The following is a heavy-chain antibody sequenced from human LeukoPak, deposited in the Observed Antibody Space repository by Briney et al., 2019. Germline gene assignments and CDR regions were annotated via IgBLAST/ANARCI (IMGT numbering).Heavy chain of an antibody. J-gene: IGHJ6*02. D-gene: IGHD2-15*01. CDR1: GYTFTSYG. CDR3: ARDLDIVVVAAALRHYGLDV. V-gene: IGHV1-18*01. Sequence: GASVKVSCKASGYTFTSYGISWVRQAPGQGLEWMGWISPFNGNTNYAQKVQGRVTMTTDTSTSTVYMELRSLRSDDTAVYYCARDLDIVVVAAALRHYGLDVWGQGTTVTVPS. CDR2: ISPFNGNT.